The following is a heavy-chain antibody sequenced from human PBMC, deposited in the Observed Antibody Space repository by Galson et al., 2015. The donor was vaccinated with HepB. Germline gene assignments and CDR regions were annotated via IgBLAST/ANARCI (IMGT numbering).Heavy chain of an antibody. CDR1: GFTFSSYA. D-gene: IGHD3-3*01. CDR2: ISGSGGST. J-gene: IGHJ4*02. V-gene: IGHV3-23*01. Sequence: SLRLSCAASGFTFSSYAMSWVRQAPGKGLEWVSAISGSGGSTYYADSVKGRFTISRDNSKNTLYLQMNSLRAEDTAVYYCANVIGSFMRLLSYYWGQGTLVTVSS. CDR3: ANVIGSFMRLLSYY.